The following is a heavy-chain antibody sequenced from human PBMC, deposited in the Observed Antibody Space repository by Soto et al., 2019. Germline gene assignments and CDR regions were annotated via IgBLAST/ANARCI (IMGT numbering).Heavy chain of an antibody. D-gene: IGHD3-16*01. CDR1: GYSFITYW. J-gene: IGHJ4*02. V-gene: IGHV5-10-1*03. CDR3: ARLPYTSSWAPAD. Sequence: DVQLVQSGAEVKKPGESLTISCMTSGYSFITYWIDWVRQMHGQGLEWVGKINPSNSGTNYNPTFQGQVAMSADTSVSTAYLQWSSLKASDTAIYYCARLPYTSSWAPADWGQGTLVSVSS. CDR2: INPSNSGT.